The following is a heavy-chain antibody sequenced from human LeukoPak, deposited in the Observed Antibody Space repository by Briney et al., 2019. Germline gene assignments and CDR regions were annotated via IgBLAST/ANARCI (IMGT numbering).Heavy chain of an antibody. J-gene: IGHJ5*02. CDR2: IYYSGST. V-gene: IGHV4-39*02. CDR1: GGSISSSSYY. CDR3: ARDIVVVPAAIWWFDP. D-gene: IGHD2-2*02. Sequence: SETLSLTCTVSGGSISSSSYYWGWIRQPPGKGLEWIGSIYYSGSTYYNPSLKSRVTISVDRSKNQFSLKLNSVTAADTAVYYCARDIVVVPAAIWWFDPWGQGTLVTGSS.